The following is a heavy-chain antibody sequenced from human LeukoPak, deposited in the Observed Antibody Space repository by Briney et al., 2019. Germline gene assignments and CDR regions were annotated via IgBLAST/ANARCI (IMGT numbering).Heavy chain of an antibody. CDR3: AKDTGNSYGYAPFDY. Sequence: GGSLRLSCAVSGLTFDDYAMHWVRQAPGKGLEWVSGISWNTSSIGYADSVKGRFTISRDNAKNTLYLQMNSLRAEDTAVYYCAKDTGNSYGYAPFDYWGQGTLVTVS. CDR1: GLTFDDYA. J-gene: IGHJ4*02. CDR2: ISWNTSSI. D-gene: IGHD5-18*01. V-gene: IGHV3-9*01.